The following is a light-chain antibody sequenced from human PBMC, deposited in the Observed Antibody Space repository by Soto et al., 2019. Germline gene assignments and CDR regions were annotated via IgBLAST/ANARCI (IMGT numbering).Light chain of an antibody. CDR2: GAS. Sequence: EIVLTQSPGTLSLSPGERATLSCRASQSVSSSYLAWYQQKPGQAPRLLIYGASSRATGIPDRFSGSGSGTDFTLTISRLEPEDFAVYYCQQYGSSPPCGYTFCQGTTLEIK. V-gene: IGKV3-20*01. CDR3: QQYGSSPPCGYT. J-gene: IGKJ2*01. CDR1: QSVSSSY.